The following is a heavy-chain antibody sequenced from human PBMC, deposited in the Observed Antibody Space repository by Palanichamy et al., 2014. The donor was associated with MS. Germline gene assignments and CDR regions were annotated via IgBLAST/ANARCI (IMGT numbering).Heavy chain of an antibody. CDR3: ARAGADAFDI. J-gene: IGHJ3*02. Sequence: QVQLQESGPGLVKPSETLSLTCTVSGGSISTYYWSWIRQPPGKGLEWIGFIYYIGTTNYNPSLKSRPTISVDTSKNQFSLKLSSMTAADTAVYYCARAGADAFDIWGQGTMVTVSS. V-gene: IGHV4-59*01. CDR2: IYYIGTT. CDR1: GGSISTYY.